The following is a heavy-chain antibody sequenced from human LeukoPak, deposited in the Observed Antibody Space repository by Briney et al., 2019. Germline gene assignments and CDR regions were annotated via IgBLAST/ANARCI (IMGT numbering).Heavy chain of an antibody. Sequence: SETLSLTCTVSGGSISSYYWSWIRQPPGKGLEWIGEINHSGSTNYNPSLKSRVTISVDKSKNQFSLKLSSVTAADTAVFYCARRTTVTIPFGYWGQGTLVTVSS. J-gene: IGHJ4*02. V-gene: IGHV4-34*01. D-gene: IGHD4-11*01. CDR3: ARRTTVTIPFGY. CDR1: GGSISSYY. CDR2: INHSGST.